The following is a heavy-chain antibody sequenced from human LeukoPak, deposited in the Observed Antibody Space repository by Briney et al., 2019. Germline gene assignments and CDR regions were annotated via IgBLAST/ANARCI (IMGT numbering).Heavy chain of an antibody. J-gene: IGHJ4*02. CDR2: ISAYNGNT. CDR1: GYTFTSYG. CDR3: ASPYCSGGSCPGDFDY. V-gene: IGHV1-18*01. Sequence: ASVKVSCKASGYTFTSYGISWVRQAPGQGLEWVGWISAYNGNTNYAQKLQGRVTMTTDTSTSTAYMELRSLRSDDTAVYYCASPYCSGGSCPGDFDYWGQGTLVTVSS. D-gene: IGHD2-15*01.